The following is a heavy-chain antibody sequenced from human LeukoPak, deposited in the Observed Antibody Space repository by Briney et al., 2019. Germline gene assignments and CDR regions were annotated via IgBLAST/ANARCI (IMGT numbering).Heavy chain of an antibody. Sequence: ASVKVSCKASGYTFTSYYMHWVRQAPGQGLEWMGIINPSGGSTSYAQKFQGRVTMTRDTSTSTVYMELSSLRSEDTAVYYCARDGGGSRYFDWLLSYYFDYWGQGTLVTVSS. CDR2: INPSGGST. CDR1: GYTFTSYY. V-gene: IGHV1-46*01. CDR3: ARDGGGSRYFDWLLSYYFDY. J-gene: IGHJ4*02. D-gene: IGHD3-9*01.